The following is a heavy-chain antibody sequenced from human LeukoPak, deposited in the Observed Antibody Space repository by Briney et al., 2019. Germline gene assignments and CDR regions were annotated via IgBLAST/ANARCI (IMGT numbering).Heavy chain of an antibody. CDR3: ARVSGRLERQSDLDY. V-gene: IGHV3-21*01. CDR2: VSGDSTYI. D-gene: IGHD1-1*01. Sequence: PGGSLRLSCAASGFTFASYSMNWVRQAPGKGLEWVSSVSGDSTYIYNAGSVKGRFTISRDNAQASLYLQMISLRADDTAVYYCARVSGRLERQSDLDYWGQGTLVIVSS. J-gene: IGHJ4*02. CDR1: GFTFASYS.